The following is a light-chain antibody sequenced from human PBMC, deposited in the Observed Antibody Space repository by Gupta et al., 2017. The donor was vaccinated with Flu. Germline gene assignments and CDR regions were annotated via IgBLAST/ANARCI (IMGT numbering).Light chain of an antibody. CDR3: QQYDSSPQT. CDR2: GGS. Sequence: GTLSLSPGDRATLSCRASQSVRTSYLAWYQQKPGQAPRLLMYGGSTRATGVPGRFSGSGSGADFTLTISRLEPEDFAVYYCQQYDSSPQTFGQGTRVEIK. V-gene: IGKV3-20*01. J-gene: IGKJ1*01. CDR1: QSVRTSY.